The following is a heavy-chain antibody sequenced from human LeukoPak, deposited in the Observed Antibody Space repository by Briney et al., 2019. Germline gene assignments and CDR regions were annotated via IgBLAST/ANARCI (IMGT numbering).Heavy chain of an antibody. CDR3: ARDGEMATTAVDY. CDR1: GFTFSSYS. J-gene: IGHJ4*02. Sequence: GGSLRHSCAASGFTFSSYSMNWVREAPGKGLEWVSSISSSSSYIYYADSVKGRFTISRDNAKNSLYLQMNSLRAEDTAVYYCARDGEMATTAVDYWGQGTLVTVSS. CDR2: ISSSSSYI. V-gene: IGHV3-21*01. D-gene: IGHD5-24*01.